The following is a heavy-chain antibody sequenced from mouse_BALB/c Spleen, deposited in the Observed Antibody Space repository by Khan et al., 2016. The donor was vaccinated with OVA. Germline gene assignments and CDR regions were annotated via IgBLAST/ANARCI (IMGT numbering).Heavy chain of an antibody. J-gene: IGHJ3*01. CDR3: TRHGFVAWFTY. Sequence: VQLQQSGPELMKPGASVKISCKASGYSFTNYYIHWVIQSHGKSLEWIGYIDPFSGGTTYNQKFKGKATLTVDKSSSTAYIHLSNLSSDDSAVYYCTRHGFVAWFTYWGQGTLVTVSA. V-gene: IGHV1S135*01. D-gene: IGHD2-2*01. CDR2: IDPFSGGT. CDR1: GYSFTNYY.